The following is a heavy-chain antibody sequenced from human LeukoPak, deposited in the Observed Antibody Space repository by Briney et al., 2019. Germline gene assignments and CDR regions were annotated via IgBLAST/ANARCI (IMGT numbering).Heavy chain of an antibody. Sequence: ASVKVSCKVSGYTLTELSMHWVRQAPGKGLEWMGGFDPEDGETIYAQKFQGRVTMTEDTSTDTAYMELSSLRSEDTAVYYCATDINRDYCDSSGYSNAFDIWGQGTMLTVSS. CDR1: GYTLTELS. J-gene: IGHJ3*02. CDR3: ATDINRDYCDSSGYSNAFDI. V-gene: IGHV1-24*01. D-gene: IGHD3-22*01. CDR2: FDPEDGET.